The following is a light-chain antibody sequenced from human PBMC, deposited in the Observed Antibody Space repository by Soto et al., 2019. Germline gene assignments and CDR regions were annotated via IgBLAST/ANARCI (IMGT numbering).Light chain of an antibody. Sequence: EVVLTQSPVTLSLSPGERATISCRASQSFRGRLAGYQQNPGQAPRLLIYDAYNRATGIPPRFSGSGSGTDFTLTISRLEPEDSAVYYFQQRHMWPITFGQGTRLEIK. CDR3: QQRHMWPIT. CDR2: DAY. J-gene: IGKJ5*01. CDR1: QSFRGR. V-gene: IGKV3-11*01.